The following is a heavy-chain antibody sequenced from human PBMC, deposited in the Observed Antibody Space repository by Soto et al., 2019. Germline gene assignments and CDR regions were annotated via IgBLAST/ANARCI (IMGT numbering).Heavy chain of an antibody. D-gene: IGHD4-17*01. J-gene: IGHJ4*02. CDR3: ARNKDYGDDY. V-gene: IGHV3-21*01. CDR1: GFTFSTYS. Sequence: GESLKISCAASGFTFSTYSMNWVRQAPGKGLGWVSSISSSGNYIYYADSVKGRFTISRDNAKNSLYLQMNNLRAEDTAVYYCARNKDYGDDYWGQGTLVTVSS. CDR2: ISSSGNYI.